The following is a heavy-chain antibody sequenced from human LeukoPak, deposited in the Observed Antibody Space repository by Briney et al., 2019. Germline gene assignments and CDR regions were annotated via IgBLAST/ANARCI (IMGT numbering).Heavy chain of an antibody. J-gene: IGHJ1*01. CDR3: ARVPLDSSGYYWGRWHYFQH. Sequence: SETLSLTCTVSGGSISSSSYYWGWIRQPPGKGLEWIGSIYYSGSTYYNPSLKSRVTISVDTSKNQFSLKLSSVTAADTAVYYCARVPLDSSGYYWGRWHYFQHWGQGTLVTVSS. CDR1: GGSISSSSYY. V-gene: IGHV4-39*07. CDR2: IYYSGST. D-gene: IGHD3-22*01.